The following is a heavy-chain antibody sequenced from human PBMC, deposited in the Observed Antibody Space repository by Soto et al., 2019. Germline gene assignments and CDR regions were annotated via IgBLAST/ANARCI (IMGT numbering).Heavy chain of an antibody. CDR3: ARDKDDFWSGYSSRYYYYGMDV. CDR2: IIPIFGTA. Sequence: QVQLVQSGAEVKKPGSSVKVSCKASGGTFSSYAISWVRQAPGQGLEWMGGIIPIFGTANYAQKFQGRVTITADESTSTADMELSSLRSEDTAVYYCARDKDDFWSGYSSRYYYYGMDVWGQGTTVTVSS. D-gene: IGHD3-3*01. J-gene: IGHJ6*02. V-gene: IGHV1-69*12. CDR1: GGTFSSYA.